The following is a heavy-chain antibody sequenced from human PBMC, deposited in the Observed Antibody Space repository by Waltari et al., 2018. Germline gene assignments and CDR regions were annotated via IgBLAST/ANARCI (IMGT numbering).Heavy chain of an antibody. CDR2: ISGSDGRA. V-gene: IGHV3-23*04. J-gene: IGHJ2*01. D-gene: IGHD5-12*01. Sequence: EVQLVESGGGSVQPGGSLRLSCAAAGFLFGRLDMCWVRQAPGKGLEWVSSISGSDGRANYADSAKGRFTISRDNFKNTLFLEMNSLRADDAAVYYCAKDLGGYSGAHWYFDVWGRGTLVTVSS. CDR3: AKDLGGYSGAHWYFDV. CDR1: GFLFGRLD.